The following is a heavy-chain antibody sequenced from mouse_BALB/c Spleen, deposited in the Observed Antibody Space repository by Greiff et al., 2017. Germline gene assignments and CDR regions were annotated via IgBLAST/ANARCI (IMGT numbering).Heavy chain of an antibody. CDR2: ISSGSSTI. V-gene: IGHV5-17*02. Sequence: EVKVEESGGGLVQPGGSRKLSCAASGFTFSSFGMHWVRQAPEKGLEWVAYISSGSSTIYYADTVKGRFTISRDNPKNTLFLQMTSLRSEDTAMYYCAREVRFPYYFDYWGQGTTLTVSS. J-gene: IGHJ2*01. D-gene: IGHD2-14*01. CDR3: AREVRFPYYFDY. CDR1: GFTFSSFG.